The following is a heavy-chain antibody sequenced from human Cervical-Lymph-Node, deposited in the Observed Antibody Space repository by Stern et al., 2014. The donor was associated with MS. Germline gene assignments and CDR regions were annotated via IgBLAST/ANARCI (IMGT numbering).Heavy chain of an antibody. CDR1: GGSISSGAYY. V-gene: IGHV4-31*03. Sequence: QVQLQESGPGLVKPSQTLSLTCTVSGGSISSGAYYWTWIRQYPGKGLEWIGYIYDSGGTYYNPSLKSRVTISADTSKSQFSLKMSSVTAADTAVYFCARRDSTSYQGAFDIWGQGTMVAVSS. J-gene: IGHJ3*02. CDR3: ARRDSTSYQGAFDI. CDR2: IYDSGGT. D-gene: IGHD2-2*01.